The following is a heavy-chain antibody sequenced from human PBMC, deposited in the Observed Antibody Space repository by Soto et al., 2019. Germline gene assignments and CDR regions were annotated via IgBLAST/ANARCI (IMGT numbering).Heavy chain of an antibody. CDR2: ISSSSSTI. J-gene: IGHJ4*02. CDR1: GFTFSTYS. V-gene: IGHV3-48*04. CDR3: AGENVAVPAYF. D-gene: IGHD6-19*01. Sequence: PGGSLRLSCAASGFTFSTYSMNWVRQAPGKGLEWVSYISSSSSTIFYTDSVKGRFTISRDNAKNSVYLQMNSLRVDDTAVYFCAGENVAVPAYFWGQGTLVTVSS.